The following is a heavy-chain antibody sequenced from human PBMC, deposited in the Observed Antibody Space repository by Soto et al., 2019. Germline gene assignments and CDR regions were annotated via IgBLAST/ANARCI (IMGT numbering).Heavy chain of an antibody. CDR3: AKDRRYSSGWYYFDY. D-gene: IGHD6-19*01. J-gene: IGHJ4*02. V-gene: IGHV3-23*01. CDR1: GFTFSSYA. Sequence: EVQLLESGGGLVQPGGSLRLSCAASGFTFSSYAMSWVRQAPGKGLEWVSAISGSGGSTYYADSVKGRFTISRDNSKNTLYLQMNSMRAEDTAVYYCAKDRRYSSGWYYFDYWGQGTLVTVSS. CDR2: ISGSGGST.